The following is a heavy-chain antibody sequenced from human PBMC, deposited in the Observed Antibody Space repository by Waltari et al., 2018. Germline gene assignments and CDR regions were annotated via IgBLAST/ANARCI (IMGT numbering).Heavy chain of an antibody. CDR1: GGTFSSYT. CDR3: ASGDYYDSSGSDIDY. Sequence: QVQLVQSGAEVKKPGSSVKVSCKASGGTFSSYTISWVRQAPGQGLEWMGRIIPILGIANSAQKFQGRVTITADKSTGTAYMGLSSLRSEDTAVYYCASGDYYDSSGSDIDYWGQGTLVTVSS. V-gene: IGHV1-69*02. CDR2: IIPILGIA. D-gene: IGHD3-22*01. J-gene: IGHJ4*02.